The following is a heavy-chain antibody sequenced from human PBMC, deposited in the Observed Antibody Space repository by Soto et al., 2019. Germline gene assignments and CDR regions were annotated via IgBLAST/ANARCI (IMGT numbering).Heavy chain of an antibody. CDR1: GGSISSYY. J-gene: IGHJ5*02. D-gene: IGHD2-8*01. Sequence: SETLSLTCTVSGGSISSYYWSWIRQPPGKGLEWIGYIYYSGSTNYNPSLKSRVTISVDTSKNQFSLKLSSVTAADTAVYYCARGGSPLGYCTNGVCYSRWFDPWGQGTLVTLSS. V-gene: IGHV4-59*01. CDR3: ARGGSPLGYCTNGVCYSRWFDP. CDR2: IYYSGST.